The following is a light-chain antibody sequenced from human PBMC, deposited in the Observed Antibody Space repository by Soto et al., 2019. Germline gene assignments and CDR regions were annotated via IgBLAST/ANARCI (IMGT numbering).Light chain of an antibody. CDR1: QSVSSY. V-gene: IGKV3-11*01. CDR3: QQHSNWPPKT. J-gene: IGKJ1*01. Sequence: EIVLTQSPATLSLSPGERATLSCRASQSVSSYLAWYQQKPGQAPRLLFYDASSRATGIPARFSGSGSGTDFTRTIRSLEPEDFAVYYCQQHSNWPPKTFGQGTKVEIK. CDR2: DAS.